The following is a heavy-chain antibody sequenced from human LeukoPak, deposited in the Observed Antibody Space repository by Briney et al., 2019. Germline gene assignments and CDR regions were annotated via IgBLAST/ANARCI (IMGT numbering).Heavy chain of an antibody. CDR2: ISSSSSTI. V-gene: IGHV3-48*01. J-gene: IGHJ4*02. CDR3: ARDRAGDFWSGYYTYPPDY. CDR1: VFTFSRYS. Sequence: GGSLRLSCAASVFTFSRYSMSWVRQAPGKGLEWVSYISSSSSTIYYADSVKGRFTISRDNAKNSLYLQMNSLRAEDTAVYYCARDRAGDFWSGYYTYPPDYWGQGTLVTVSS. D-gene: IGHD3-3*01.